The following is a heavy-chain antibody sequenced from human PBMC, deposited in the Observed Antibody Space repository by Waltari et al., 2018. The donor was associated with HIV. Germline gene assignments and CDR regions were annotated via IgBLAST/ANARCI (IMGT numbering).Heavy chain of an antibody. D-gene: IGHD3-3*01. Sequence: QVQLQASGPGLVKPSEPLSLTCSVPDYSITSGYYWGWIRQSPGRGLEWIGSISHSGTTVYSPSLKSRITLFRNTSKNQFFLKLTSATAADTAVYYCASTYYDLLEGWYFDFWGQGRLVTVSS. CDR3: ASTYYDLLEGWYFDF. CDR1: DYSITSGYY. CDR2: ISHSGTT. J-gene: IGHJ4*02. V-gene: IGHV4-38-2*02.